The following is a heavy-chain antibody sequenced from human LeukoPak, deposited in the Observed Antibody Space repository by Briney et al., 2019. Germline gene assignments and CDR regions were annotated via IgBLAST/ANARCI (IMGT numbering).Heavy chain of an antibody. CDR2: ISSSGSTI. V-gene: IGHV3-48*03. Sequence: RGSLRLSCAASGFTSSSYEMNWVRQAPGKGLEWVSYISSSGSTIYYADSVKGRFTICGDNAKNSLYLQMNSLRAEDTAVYYCATLLWFGESTHNNWFDPWGQGTLVTVSS. J-gene: IGHJ5*02. CDR3: ATLLWFGESTHNNWFDP. D-gene: IGHD3-10*01. CDR1: GFTSSSYE.